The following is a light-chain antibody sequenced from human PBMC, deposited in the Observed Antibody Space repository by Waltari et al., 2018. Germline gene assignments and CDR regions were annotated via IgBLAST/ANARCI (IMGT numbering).Light chain of an antibody. CDR3: QQYTEWPYT. J-gene: IGKJ2*01. V-gene: IGKV3-15*01. CDR1: QSFNGN. Sequence: EIVMTQSPATLSVSPGDRATVSCRASQSFNGNLAWSQHKQGQAPRLLIYAASTRATGTPGRFSGGGSGTEFTLTISSLQSEDFAIYYCQQYTEWPYTFGQGTKLEIK. CDR2: AAS.